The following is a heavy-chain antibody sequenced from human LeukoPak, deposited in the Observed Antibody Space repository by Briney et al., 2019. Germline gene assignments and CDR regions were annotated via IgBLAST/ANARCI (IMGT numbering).Heavy chain of an antibody. CDR1: GFTFSSYA. V-gene: IGHV3-23*01. CDR2: ISGSGGST. Sequence: GGSLRLSCAASGFTFSSYAMSWVRQAPGKGLEWVSAISGSGGSTNYADSVKGRFTISRDNSKNTLYLQMNSLRAEDTAVYYCASWYYYDSSGYQASYYYYGMDVWGQGTTVTVSS. J-gene: IGHJ6*02. D-gene: IGHD3-22*01. CDR3: ASWYYYDSSGYQASYYYYGMDV.